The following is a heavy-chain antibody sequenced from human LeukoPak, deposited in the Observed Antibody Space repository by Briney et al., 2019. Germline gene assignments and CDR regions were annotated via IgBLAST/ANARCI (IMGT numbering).Heavy chain of an antibody. CDR1: GGSFSGYY. CDR2: INHSGST. CDR3: ARLVDSSGYNFDY. Sequence: SETLSLTCAVYGGSFSGYYWSWLRQPPEKGLEWIGEINHSGSTNYNPSLKGRVTISVDTSKNQFSLKLSSVTAADTAVYYCARLVDSSGYNFDYWGQGTLVTVSS. V-gene: IGHV4-34*01. J-gene: IGHJ4*02. D-gene: IGHD3-22*01.